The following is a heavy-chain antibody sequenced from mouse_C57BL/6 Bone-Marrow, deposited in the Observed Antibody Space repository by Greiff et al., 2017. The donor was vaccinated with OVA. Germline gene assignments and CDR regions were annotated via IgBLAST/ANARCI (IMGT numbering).Heavy chain of an antibody. V-gene: IGHV3-6*01. CDR1: GYSITSGYY. CDR3: ARDRSYDGYPAWFAY. J-gene: IGHJ3*01. D-gene: IGHD2-3*01. Sequence: EVKLQESGPGLVKPSQSLSLTCSVTGYSITSGYYWNWIRQFPGNKLEWMGYISYDGSNNYNPPLKNRISITRDTSKNQFFLKLNSVTTEDTATYYCARDRSYDGYPAWFAYWGQGTLVTVSA. CDR2: ISYDGSN.